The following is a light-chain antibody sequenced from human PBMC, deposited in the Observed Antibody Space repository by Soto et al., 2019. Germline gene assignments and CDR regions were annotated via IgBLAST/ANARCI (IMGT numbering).Light chain of an antibody. CDR3: QKYNSAPLT. V-gene: IGKV1-27*01. J-gene: IGKJ4*01. CDR2: AAS. CDR1: QGIGVY. Sequence: DIQMTQSPSSLSASFGDRVTIACRASQGIGVYLAWFQQKPGNDPKLLIYAASTLQSGVPSRFSGSGSGTDFTLTISGLQPEHVATYYCQKYNSAPLTFGGGTKVEIK.